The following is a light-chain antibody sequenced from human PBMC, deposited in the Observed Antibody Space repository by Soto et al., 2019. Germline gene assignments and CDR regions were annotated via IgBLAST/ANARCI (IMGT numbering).Light chain of an antibody. J-gene: IGKJ2*01. Sequence: EIVLTQSPGTVSLSPGERATLSCRASQSVSSRNLAWYRQKPGQAPSLLLFGASNRATGIPDRFSGSGSGTDFTLTISRLEPEDCAVYYCLRYGDSPPAYTFGQGTKLEI. CDR3: LRYGDSPPAYT. V-gene: IGKV3-20*01. CDR2: GAS. CDR1: QSVSSRN.